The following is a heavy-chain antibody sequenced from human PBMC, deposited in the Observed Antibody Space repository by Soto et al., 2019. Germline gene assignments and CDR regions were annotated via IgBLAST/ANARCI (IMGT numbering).Heavy chain of an antibody. CDR3: AREWYLDY. D-gene: IGHD2-15*01. J-gene: IGHJ4*02. Sequence: QVQLVESGGGVVQPGRSLRLSCAASGFTFSSYGMHWGRQAPGKGLEWVAVIWYDGSAKYYAESVKCRLTSSRDNSNDTLYLQMNSLRAEDPAVYYCAREWYLDYWGQGTMVTVSS. CDR1: GFTFSSYG. V-gene: IGHV3-33*01. CDR2: IWYDGSAK.